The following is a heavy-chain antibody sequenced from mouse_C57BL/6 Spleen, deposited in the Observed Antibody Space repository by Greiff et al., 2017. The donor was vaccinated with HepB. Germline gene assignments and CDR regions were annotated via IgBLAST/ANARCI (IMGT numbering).Heavy chain of an antibody. J-gene: IGHJ2*01. CDR2: INPNNGGT. D-gene: IGHD2-3*01. CDR1: GYTFTDYY. Sequence: EVQLQQSGPELVKPGASVKISCKASGYTFTDYYMNWVKQSHGKSLEWIGDINPNNGGTSYNQKFKGKATLTVDKSSSTAYMELRSLTSEDSAVYYCARGGYDGSYYWGQGTTLTVSS. CDR3: ARGGYDGSYY. V-gene: IGHV1-26*01.